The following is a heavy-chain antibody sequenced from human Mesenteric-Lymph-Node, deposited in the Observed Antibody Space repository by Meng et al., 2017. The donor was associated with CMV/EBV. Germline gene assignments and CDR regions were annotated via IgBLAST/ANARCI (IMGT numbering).Heavy chain of an antibody. V-gene: IGHV1-2*02. D-gene: IGHD2-15*01. CDR1: GYTFAGYY. CDR3: ARDGYCSGGSCYSWFDP. J-gene: IGHJ5*02. Sequence: ASVKVSCKASGYTFAGYYMHWLRQAPGQGLEWMGWINPNSGGTNYAQKFQGRVTMTRDTSISTAYMELSRLRSDDTAVYYCARDGYCSGGSCYSWFDPWGQGTLVTVSS. CDR2: INPNSGGT.